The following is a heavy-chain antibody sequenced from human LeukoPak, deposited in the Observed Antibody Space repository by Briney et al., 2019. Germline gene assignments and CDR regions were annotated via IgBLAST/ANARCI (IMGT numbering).Heavy chain of an antibody. J-gene: IGHJ5*02. V-gene: IGHV3-74*01. CDR3: ARGYSSRLYNWLDP. Sequence: GGSLRLSCAASGFTVSNNYMSWVRQAPGKGLVWVSRISYDGGDPSYADSVKGRFTISRDNAKNTLYLQMNSLTAEDTAVYYCARGYSSRLYNWLDPWGQGTLVTVSS. D-gene: IGHD6-13*01. CDR1: GFTVSNNY. CDR2: ISYDGGDP.